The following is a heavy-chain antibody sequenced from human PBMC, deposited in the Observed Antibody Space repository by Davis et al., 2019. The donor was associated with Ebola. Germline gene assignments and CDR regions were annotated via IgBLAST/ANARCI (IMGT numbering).Heavy chain of an antibody. J-gene: IGHJ4*02. CDR3: ARDRFRGLRAIDY. Sequence: ASVKVSCKASGYTFTNNVISWVRQAPGQGLEWMGWISAYNGNTNYAQKLQGRVTMTTDTSTSTAYMELRSLRSDDTAVYYCARDRFRGLRAIDYWGQGTLVTVSS. CDR2: ISAYNGNT. D-gene: IGHD5-12*01. V-gene: IGHV1-18*04. CDR1: GYTFTNNV.